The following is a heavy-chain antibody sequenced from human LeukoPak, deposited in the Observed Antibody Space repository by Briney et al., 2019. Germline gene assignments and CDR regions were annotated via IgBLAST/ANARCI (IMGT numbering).Heavy chain of an antibody. J-gene: IGHJ6*03. D-gene: IGHD3-3*01. V-gene: IGHV3-30*01. CDR1: GFTFSSYA. CDR2: ISYDGSNK. Sequence: HPGGSLRLSSAASGFTFSSYAMHWVRQAPGKGLEWVAVISYDGSNKYYADSVKGRFTISRDNSKNTLYLQMNSLRAEDTAVYYCARGGFLEWLFSYYMDVWGKGTTVTVSS. CDR3: ARGGFLEWLFSYYMDV.